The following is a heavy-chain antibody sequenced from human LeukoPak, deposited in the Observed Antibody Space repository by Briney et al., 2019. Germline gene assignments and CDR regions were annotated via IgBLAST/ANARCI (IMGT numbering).Heavy chain of an antibody. CDR2: MYYSGST. D-gene: IGHD1-26*01. J-gene: IGHJ4*02. CDR1: GYSISSGYY. V-gene: IGHV4-38-2*02. Sequence: SETLSLTCTVSGYSISSGYYWGWIRQPPGKGLEWIRSMYYSGSTYYNPSLKSRVTISVDTSKNQFSLKLSSVTAADTAVYYCATSSGSYYYWGQGTLVTVSS. CDR3: ATSSGSYYY.